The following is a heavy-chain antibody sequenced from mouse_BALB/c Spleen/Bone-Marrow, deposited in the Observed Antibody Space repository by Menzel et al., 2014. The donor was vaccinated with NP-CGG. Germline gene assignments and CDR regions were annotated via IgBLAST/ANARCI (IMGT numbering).Heavy chain of an antibody. CDR2: INSGGSNT. CDR1: GFTFSSYG. CDR3: XXXXXXXVXRYXDV. J-gene: IGHJ1*01. Sequence: EVKLQESGGDLVKPGGSLKLSCAASGFTFSSYGMSWVRQTPDKRXEWVATINSGGSNTYHLDSVRGRFTISRDNSKNTLYLQMTSLKSEDTAMYYXXXXXXXXVXRYXDVWGXGTTVTVSS. V-gene: IGHV5-6*01.